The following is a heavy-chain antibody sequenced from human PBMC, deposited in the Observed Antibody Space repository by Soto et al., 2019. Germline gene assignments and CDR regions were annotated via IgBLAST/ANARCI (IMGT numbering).Heavy chain of an antibody. V-gene: IGHV4-4*02. CDR1: GGSISNNNW. CDR3: ASRMAGWYAVDQ. D-gene: IGHD6-19*01. J-gene: IGHJ4*02. Sequence: QVQLQESGPGLVKPSGTLSLTCAVSGGSISNNNWRSWVRQPPGKGLEWIGEIYHSGNTNYNPSLKSRVTISVDKSKNQFSLKLSSVTAEDTAVYYCASRMAGWYAVDQWGQGTLVPVSS. CDR2: IYHSGNT.